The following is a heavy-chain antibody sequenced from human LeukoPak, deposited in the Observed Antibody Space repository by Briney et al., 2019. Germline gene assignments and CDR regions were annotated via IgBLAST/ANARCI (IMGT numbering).Heavy chain of an antibody. J-gene: IGHJ4*02. Sequence: SQTLSLTCAISGASVSSNSAAWNWIRQSPSRGLESLGWTYYRSKWYNDYAVSVKSRITINPDTSKNQFSLQLNSVTPEDTAVYYCARAYSSGWFGHGTFDYWGQGTLVTVSS. CDR1: GASVSSNSAA. CDR3: ARAYSSGWFGHGTFDY. D-gene: IGHD6-19*01. V-gene: IGHV6-1*01. CDR2: TYYRSKWYN.